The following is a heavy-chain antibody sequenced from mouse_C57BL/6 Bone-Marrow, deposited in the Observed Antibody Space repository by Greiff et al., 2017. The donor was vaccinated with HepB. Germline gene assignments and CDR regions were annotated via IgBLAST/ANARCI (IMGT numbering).Heavy chain of an antibody. V-gene: IGHV1-15*01. CDR2: IDPDTGGT. CDR1: GYTFTDYE. D-gene: IGHD2-4*01. CDR3: TGWSDDDDGPDARDY. J-gene: IGHJ4*01. Sequence: QVQLQQSGAELVRPGASVTLSCKASGYTFTDYEMHWVKQTPVHGLEWIGAIDPDTGGTAYNQKFKGKAILTADKSSGPAYMELRRLTSEDSAVDDGTGWSDDDDGPDARDYWGQGTAVTVSA.